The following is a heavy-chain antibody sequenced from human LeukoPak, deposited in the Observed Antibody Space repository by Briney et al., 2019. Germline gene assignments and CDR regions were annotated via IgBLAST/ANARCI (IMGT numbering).Heavy chain of an antibody. V-gene: IGHV4-59*01. CDR3: ARGVRGVPGSKNWFAP. D-gene: IGHD3-10*01. Sequence: SETLSLTCTVSGGSISSYYWSWIRQPPGKGLEWIGYIYCSGSTNYNPSLKSRVTISVDTSKNQFSLKLSSVTAADTAVYYCARGVRGVPGSKNWFAPGGQGPLVTVPP. CDR2: IYCSGST. CDR1: GGSISSYY. J-gene: IGHJ5*02.